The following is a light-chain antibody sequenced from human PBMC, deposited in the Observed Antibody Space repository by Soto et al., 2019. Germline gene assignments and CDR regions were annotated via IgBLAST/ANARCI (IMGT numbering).Light chain of an antibody. J-gene: IGLJ1*01. CDR3: CSYAGNSYV. V-gene: IGLV2-11*01. CDR1: SSDVGDYTY. CDR2: DVT. Sequence: QSALTQPRSVSGSPGQSVTISCTGISSDVGDYTYVSWYQHHPGKAPQLIIYDVTKRPSGVPDRFSGSKSGNTASLTISGRQAEDEADYYCCSYAGNSYVFGTATKLTVL.